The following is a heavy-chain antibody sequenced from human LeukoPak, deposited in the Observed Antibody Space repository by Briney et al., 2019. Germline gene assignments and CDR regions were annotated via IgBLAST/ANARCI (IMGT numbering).Heavy chain of an antibody. CDR1: GLTFSDYD. CDR3: ARSTIAVAYGVDV. J-gene: IGHJ6*02. V-gene: IGHV3-13*04. Sequence: GGSLRLSCAACGLTFSDYDMFWVRQATGKGLEWVSGIGTTGDTYYAGSVKGRFTISRENARNSLYLQMNSLIAGDTAVYYCARSTIAVAYGVDVWGQGTTVTVSS. D-gene: IGHD6-19*01. CDR2: IGTTGDT.